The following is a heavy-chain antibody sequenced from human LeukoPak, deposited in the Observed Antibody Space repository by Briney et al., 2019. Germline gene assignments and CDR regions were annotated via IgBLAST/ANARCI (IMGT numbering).Heavy chain of an antibody. CDR2: ISGSGGST. CDR3: ARGGYSYGYSGFDY. D-gene: IGHD5-18*01. CDR1: GFTFSSYA. J-gene: IGHJ4*02. Sequence: GGSLRLSCAASGFTFSSYAMSWVRQAPGKGLEWVSTISGSGGSTYYADSVKGRFTISRDNSKNTLYLQMNSLRAEDTAVYYCARGGYSYGYSGFDYWGQGTLVTVSS. V-gene: IGHV3-23*01.